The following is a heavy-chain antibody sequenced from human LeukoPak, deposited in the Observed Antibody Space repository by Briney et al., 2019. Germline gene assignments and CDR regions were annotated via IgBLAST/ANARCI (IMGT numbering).Heavy chain of an antibody. CDR1: GGSISSYY. V-gene: IGHV4-4*07. D-gene: IGHD3-10*01. CDR2: IYTSGST. Sequence: SETLSLTCTVSGGSISSYYWSWIRQPAGKGLEWIGRIYTSGSTNYNPSLKSRVTMSVDTSKNQFSLKLSSVTAADTAVYYCARGWGSDGSGGNYYYYYMDVWGKGTTVTISS. J-gene: IGHJ6*03. CDR3: ARGWGSDGSGGNYYYYYMDV.